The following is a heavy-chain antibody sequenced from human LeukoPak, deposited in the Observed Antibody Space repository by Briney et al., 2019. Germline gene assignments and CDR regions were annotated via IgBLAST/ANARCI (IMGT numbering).Heavy chain of an antibody. D-gene: IGHD3-10*01. CDR3: ARHMSVSYDAFDL. V-gene: IGHV4-38-2*02. J-gene: IGHJ3*01. CDR2: IYHSGTT. CDR1: GYSISSGYY. Sequence: SETLSLTCTVSGYSISSGYYWGWIRQSPGKGLELIGSIYHSGTTYYNPSLKSRVTISVDTSKNQFSLKLSSVTAADTAVYYCARHMSVSYDAFDLWGRGTTVTVSS.